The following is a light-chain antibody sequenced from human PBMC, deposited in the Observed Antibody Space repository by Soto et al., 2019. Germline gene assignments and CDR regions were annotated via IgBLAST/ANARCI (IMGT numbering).Light chain of an antibody. CDR1: QSVRSN. CDR3: QQYNTWPPT. Sequence: EIVMTQSPATLSVSAGERATLSCRASQSVRSNLSWYQHKPGQAPRLLIYGISTRATGIPIRLSGSASGTEFTLTISSLQSEDFAVYYCQQYNTWPPTFGQGTKVDI. CDR2: GIS. J-gene: IGKJ1*01. V-gene: IGKV3-15*01.